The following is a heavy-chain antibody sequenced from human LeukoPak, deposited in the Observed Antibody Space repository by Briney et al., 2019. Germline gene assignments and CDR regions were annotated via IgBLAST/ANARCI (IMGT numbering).Heavy chain of an antibody. J-gene: IGHJ4*02. CDR1: GGSFSGYY. V-gene: IGHV4-34*01. D-gene: IGHD6-19*01. Sequence: SETLSLTCAVYGGSFSGYYWSWIRQPPGKGLEWIGEINHSGSTNYNPSLKSRVTISVDTSKNQFSLKLSSVTAADTAVYYCARGEQWLGNDYWGQGTLVTVSS. CDR3: ARGEQWLGNDY. CDR2: INHSGST.